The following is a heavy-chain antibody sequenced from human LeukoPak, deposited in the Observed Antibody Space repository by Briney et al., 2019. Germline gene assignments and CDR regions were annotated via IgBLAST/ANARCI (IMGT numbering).Heavy chain of an antibody. CDR3: AKGPRPDITVAHTVEK. CDR2: ISSCGDST. Sequence: GGSLILSCSAAGFTVSNYTMSWVRQVPRRGREWVSTISSCGDSTYDADSVKGRFTISRDNSKNSLYLQMNSVRAEDTAVYYCAKGPRPDITVAHTVEKWGQGTLVTVSS. J-gene: IGHJ4*02. CDR1: GFTVSNYT. D-gene: IGHD4-23*01. V-gene: IGHV3-23*01.